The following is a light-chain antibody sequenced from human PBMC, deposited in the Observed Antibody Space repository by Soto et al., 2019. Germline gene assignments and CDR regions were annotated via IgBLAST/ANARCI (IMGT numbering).Light chain of an antibody. CDR2: SNN. J-gene: IGLJ1*01. CDR1: SSNIGSNT. Sequence: QSVLTQPPSASGTPGQWVTISCSGSSSNIGSNTVNWYQQLPGTAPTLLIYSNNQRPSGVPVRFSFSKSGTATSLAISGLQSEDEADYYCSAWDDSLNGFYVFGTGTKLTVL. CDR3: SAWDDSLNGFYV. V-gene: IGLV1-44*01.